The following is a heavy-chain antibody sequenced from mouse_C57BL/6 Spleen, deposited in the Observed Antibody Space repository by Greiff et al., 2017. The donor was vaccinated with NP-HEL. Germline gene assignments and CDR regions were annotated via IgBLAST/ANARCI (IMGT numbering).Heavy chain of an antibody. D-gene: IGHD3-2*02. CDR1: GFTFSSYT. V-gene: IGHV5-9*01. CDR2: ISGGGGNT. Sequence: EVKLVESGGGLVKPGGSLKLSCAASGFTFSSYTMSWVRQTPEKRLEWVATISGGGGNTYYPDSVKGRFTISRDNAKNTLYLQMSSLRSEDTALYYCARGQLRLRGFDYWGQGTTLTVSS. J-gene: IGHJ2*01. CDR3: ARGQLRLRGFDY.